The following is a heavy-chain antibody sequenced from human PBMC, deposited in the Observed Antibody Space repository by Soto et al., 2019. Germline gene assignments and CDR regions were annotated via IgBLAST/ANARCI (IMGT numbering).Heavy chain of an antibody. CDR3: TTSYCSSTSCYDY. CDR2: IKSKTDGGTT. J-gene: IGHJ4*02. Sequence: EVQLVESGGGLVKPGGSLRLSCAASGFTFSNAWMSWVRQAPGKGLEWVGRIKSKTDGGTTDYAAPVKGRFTISRDDSKNTLYLQMNSLKTEDTAVYYCTTSYCSSTSCYDYWGQGTLVTVSS. V-gene: IGHV3-15*01. D-gene: IGHD2-2*01. CDR1: GFTFSNAW.